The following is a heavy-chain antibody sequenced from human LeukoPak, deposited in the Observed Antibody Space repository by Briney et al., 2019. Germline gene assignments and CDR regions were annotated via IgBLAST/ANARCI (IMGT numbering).Heavy chain of an antibody. CDR2: ISGSGGST. V-gene: IGHV3-23*01. J-gene: IGHJ6*02. CDR3: AKERWIQLWLSCMDV. Sequence: PGGSLRLSCAASGFTFSSYAMSWVRQAPGKGLEWVSAISGSGGSTYYADSVKGRFTISRDNSKNMLYLQMNSLRAEDTAVYYCAKERWIQLWLSCMDVWGQGTTVTVSS. D-gene: IGHD5-18*01. CDR1: GFTFSSYA.